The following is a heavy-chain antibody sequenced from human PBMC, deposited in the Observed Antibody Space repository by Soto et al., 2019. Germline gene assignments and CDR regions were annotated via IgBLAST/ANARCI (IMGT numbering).Heavy chain of an antibody. Sequence: GASVKVSCKASGGTFSSYARSWVRQDPGQGLEWMGGIIPIFGTANYAQKFQGRVTITADESTSTAYMELSSLRSEDTAVYYCARPDYGGTLDAFDIWGQGTMVTVSS. D-gene: IGHD4-17*01. CDR2: IIPIFGTA. CDR3: ARPDYGGTLDAFDI. J-gene: IGHJ3*02. V-gene: IGHV1-69*13. CDR1: GGTFSSYA.